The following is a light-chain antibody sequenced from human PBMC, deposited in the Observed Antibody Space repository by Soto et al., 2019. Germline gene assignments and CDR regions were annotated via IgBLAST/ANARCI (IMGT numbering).Light chain of an antibody. CDR3: QQYGSSGT. J-gene: IGKJ1*01. Sequence: DIVLTQSPGTLSLSPGEGATLSCRASQTVSSSYLAWYQQKFGQAPRLLIYGASSRATGIQDRFSGSGSGTEFTLTIRRLEPEDFAVYYCQQYGSSGTCGQGTKVDIK. V-gene: IGKV3-20*01. CDR2: GAS. CDR1: QTVSSSY.